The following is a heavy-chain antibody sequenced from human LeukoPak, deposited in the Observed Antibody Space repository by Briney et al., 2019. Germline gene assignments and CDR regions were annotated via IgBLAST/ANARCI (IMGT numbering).Heavy chain of an antibody. CDR2: ISGSGGST. CDR3: AKDPRTTVTYYYDYYMDV. V-gene: IGHV3-23*01. D-gene: IGHD4-17*01. J-gene: IGHJ6*03. CDR1: GFTFNSYA. Sequence: PGGSLTLSCAASGFTFNSYAMSWVRQAPGKGLEWVSAISGSGGSTYYADSVKGRFTISRDNSKNTLYLQMNSLRAEDTAVYYCAKDPRTTVTYYYDYYMDVWGKGTTVTVSS.